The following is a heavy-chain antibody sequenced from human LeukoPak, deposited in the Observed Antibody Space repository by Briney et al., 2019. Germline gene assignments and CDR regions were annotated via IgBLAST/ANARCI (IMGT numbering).Heavy chain of an antibody. CDR3: AKEYCSSTSCYGEYGMDV. V-gene: IGHV3-30*18. D-gene: IGHD2-2*01. J-gene: IGHJ6*02. Sequence: GGSLRLSCAASGFTFSSYSMNWVRQAPGKGLEWVAVVSYDGSNKYYADSVKGRFTISRDNSKNTLYLQMNSLRAEDTAVYYCAKEYCSSTSCYGEYGMDVWGQGTTVTVSS. CDR1: GFTFSSYS. CDR2: VSYDGSNK.